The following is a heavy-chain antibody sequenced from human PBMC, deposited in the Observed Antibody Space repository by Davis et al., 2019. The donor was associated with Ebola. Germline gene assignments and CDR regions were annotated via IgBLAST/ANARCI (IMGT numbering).Heavy chain of an antibody. CDR2: INHSGST. D-gene: IGHD2-2*01. J-gene: IGHJ5*02. Sequence: SETLSLTCTVSGGSISSSSYYWSWIRQPPGKGLEWIGEINHSGSTNYNPSLKSRVTISVDTSKNQFSLKLSSVTAADTAVYYCARDPAGVVPAAIGFHWFDPWGQGTLVTVSS. CDR1: GGSISSSSYY. CDR3: ARDPAGVVPAAIGFHWFDP. V-gene: IGHV4-39*07.